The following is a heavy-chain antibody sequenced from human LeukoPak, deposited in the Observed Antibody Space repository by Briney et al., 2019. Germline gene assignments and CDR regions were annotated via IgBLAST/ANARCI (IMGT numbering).Heavy chain of an antibody. J-gene: IGHJ4*02. CDR1: GFTFSNYG. Sequence: PGGSLRLSSAVSGFTFSNYGMHWVRQAPGKGLEWLTLIWYDGHTKFYADSVKGRFTVSRDNSKNTLYLQMDNLRDEDTAVYYCAREWGRIAVAGGPGYWGQGTLVTVSS. D-gene: IGHD6-19*01. V-gene: IGHV3-33*01. CDR2: IWYDGHTK. CDR3: AREWGRIAVAGGPGY.